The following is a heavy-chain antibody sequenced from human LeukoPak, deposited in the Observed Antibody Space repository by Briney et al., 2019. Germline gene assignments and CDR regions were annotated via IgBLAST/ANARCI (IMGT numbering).Heavy chain of an antibody. J-gene: IGHJ5*02. CDR2: ISGSGGST. CDR1: GFTFSSYA. Sequence: PGGSLRLSCVASGFTFSSYAMSWVRQAPGKGLEWVSAISGSGGSTYYADSVKGRFTISRDNSKNTLYLQMNSLRAEDTAVYYCAKERKGITIFGVVIHHNWFDPWGQGTLVTVSS. D-gene: IGHD3-3*01. CDR3: AKERKGITIFGVVIHHNWFDP. V-gene: IGHV3-23*01.